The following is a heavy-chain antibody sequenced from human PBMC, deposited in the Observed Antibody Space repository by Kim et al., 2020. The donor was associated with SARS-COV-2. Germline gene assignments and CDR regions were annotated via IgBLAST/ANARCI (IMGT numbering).Heavy chain of an antibody. J-gene: IGHJ6*02. D-gene: IGHD3-3*01. CDR3: ARAHRTIFGVVEYMDV. V-gene: IGHV4-31*03. Sequence: LSLTCTVSGGSISSGGYYWSWIRQHPGKGLEWIGYIYYSGSTYYNPSLKSRVTISVDTSKNQFSLKLSSVTAADTAVYYCARAHRTIFGVVEYMDVWGQGTTVTVSS. CDR2: IYYSGST. CDR1: GGSISSGGYY.